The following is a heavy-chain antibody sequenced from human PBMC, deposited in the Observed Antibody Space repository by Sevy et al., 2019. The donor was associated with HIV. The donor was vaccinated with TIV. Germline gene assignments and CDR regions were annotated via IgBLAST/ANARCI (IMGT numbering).Heavy chain of an antibody. CDR2: MWFEESNK. J-gene: IGHJ5*02. Sequence: GGSLRLSCEASGFPFTNHGVHWVRQAPGKGLAWVALMWFEESNKYYADSVKGRFTVSRDDSKNTLYLKMNSLRADDTAIYYCARDREFYDHGEYGPTSAPDLWGQGTLVTVSS. D-gene: IGHD4-17*01. CDR3: ARDREFYDHGEYGPTSAPDL. CDR1: GFPFTNHG. V-gene: IGHV3-33*08.